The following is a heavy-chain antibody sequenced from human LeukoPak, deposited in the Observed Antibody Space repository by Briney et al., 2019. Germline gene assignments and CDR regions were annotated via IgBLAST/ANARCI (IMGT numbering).Heavy chain of an antibody. Sequence: SQTLSLTCAVYGGSFSDYYWSWIRQTPGEGLQWIGGIKHSGSTDYNPSLKSRVTMSVDTSKNQFSLKLTSVTAADTAVYYCARGILAKGYFDLWGRDTLVTVSS. CDR2: IKHSGST. D-gene: IGHD3-3*01. V-gene: IGHV4-34*01. J-gene: IGHJ2*01. CDR1: GGSFSDYY. CDR3: ARGILAKGYFDL.